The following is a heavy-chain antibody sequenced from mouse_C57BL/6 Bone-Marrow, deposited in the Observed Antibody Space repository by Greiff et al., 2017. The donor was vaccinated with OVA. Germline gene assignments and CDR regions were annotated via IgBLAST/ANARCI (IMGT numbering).Heavy chain of an antibody. CDR1: GYTFTNYW. D-gene: IGHD2-12*01. CDR3: ARGIYYSYWYFDV. Sequence: LEESGAELVRPGTSVKMSCKASGYTFTNYWIGWAKQRPGHGLEWIGDIYPGGGYTNYNEKFKGKATLTADKSSSTAYMQFSSLTSEDSAIYYCARGIYYSYWYFDVWGTGTTVTVSS. CDR2: IYPGGGYT. J-gene: IGHJ1*03. V-gene: IGHV1-63*01.